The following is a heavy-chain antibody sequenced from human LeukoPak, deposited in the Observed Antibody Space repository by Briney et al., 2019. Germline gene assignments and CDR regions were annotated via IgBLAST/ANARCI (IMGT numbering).Heavy chain of an antibody. CDR1: GFAISTYA. V-gene: IGHV3-69-1*01. J-gene: IGHJ4*01. Sequence: GGSLRLSCAASGFAISTYAMAWVRQAPGKGLEWISSLSSGRSPSYSDSLEGRFTMSSDNARNTLYLQMDNLRGEDTAMYYCARQLGYCAAGTCYFDSWGHGTQVTVSS. CDR2: LSSGRSP. D-gene: IGHD2-8*02. CDR3: ARQLGYCAAGTCYFDS.